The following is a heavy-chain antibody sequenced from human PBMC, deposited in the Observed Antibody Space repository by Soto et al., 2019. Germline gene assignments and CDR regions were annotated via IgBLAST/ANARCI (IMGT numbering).Heavy chain of an antibody. J-gene: IGHJ4*02. CDR2: ISSSSSYI. Sequence: GGSLRLSCAASGFTFSSYSMNWVRQAPGKGLEWVSSISSSSSYIYYADSVKGRFTISRDNAKNSLYLQMNSLRAEDTAVYYCARGPGSIAAAGTPDFDYWGQGTLVTVSS. CDR3: ARGPGSIAAAGTPDFDY. D-gene: IGHD6-13*01. CDR1: GFTFSSYS. V-gene: IGHV3-21*01.